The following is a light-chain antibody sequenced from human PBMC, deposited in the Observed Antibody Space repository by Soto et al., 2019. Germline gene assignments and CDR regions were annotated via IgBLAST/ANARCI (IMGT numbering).Light chain of an antibody. CDR1: HRVSSY. J-gene: IGKJ1*01. V-gene: IGKV3-15*01. Sequence: EIVMTQSPATLSVSPGERATLSCRASHRVSSYLAWYQQKPGQAPRLLIYATSTRATGIPARFTGIGSGTEFTLTISSLQSEDFAVYYCQQYNNWPWTFGQGTKVDIK. CDR3: QQYNNWPWT. CDR2: ATS.